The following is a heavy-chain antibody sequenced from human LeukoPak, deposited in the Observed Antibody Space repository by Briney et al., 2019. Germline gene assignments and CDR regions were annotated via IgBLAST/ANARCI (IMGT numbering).Heavy chain of an antibody. Sequence: GGSLRLSCAASGFTFSSYWMSWVRQAPGKGLEWVANIKQDGGEKYYVDSVKGRFTISRDNALNSLYLQMNSLRAEDTAVYYCARDRSVADTYYYGMDVWSQGTTVTVSS. V-gene: IGHV3-7*01. CDR3: ARDRSVADTYYYGMDV. J-gene: IGHJ6*02. CDR1: GFTFSSYW. CDR2: IKQDGGEK. D-gene: IGHD6-19*01.